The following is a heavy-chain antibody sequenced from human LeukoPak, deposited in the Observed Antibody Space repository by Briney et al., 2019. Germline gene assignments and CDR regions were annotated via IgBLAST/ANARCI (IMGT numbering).Heavy chain of an antibody. V-gene: IGHV3-7*01. J-gene: IGHJ4*02. Sequence: GGSLRLSCAASGFTFSSYWMSWVRQAPGKGLEWVANIKQDGSEKYYVDSVRGRFTISRDNAKNSLYLQMNSLRAEDTAVYYCASACGGDCYPSTDTFDYWGQGTLVTVSS. D-gene: IGHD2-21*02. CDR3: ASACGGDCYPSTDTFDY. CDR1: GFTFSSYW. CDR2: IKQDGSEK.